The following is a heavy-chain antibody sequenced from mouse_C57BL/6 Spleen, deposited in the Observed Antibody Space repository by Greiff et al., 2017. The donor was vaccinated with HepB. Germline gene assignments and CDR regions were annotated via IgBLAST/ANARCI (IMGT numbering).Heavy chain of an antibody. Sequence: QVQLKQPGAELVKPGASVKLSCKASGYTFTSYWMHWVKQRPGRGLEWIGRFDPNSGGTKYNEKFKSKATLTVDKSSSTAYMQLSSLTSEDSAVYYCSRWPYYYGSSYCYFGVWGTGTTVTVSS. D-gene: IGHD1-1*01. J-gene: IGHJ1*03. CDR3: SRWPYYYGSSYCYFGV. V-gene: IGHV1-72*01. CDR2: FDPNSGGT. CDR1: GYTFTSYW.